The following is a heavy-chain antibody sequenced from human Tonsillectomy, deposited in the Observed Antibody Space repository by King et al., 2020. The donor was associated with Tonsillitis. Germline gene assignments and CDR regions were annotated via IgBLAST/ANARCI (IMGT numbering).Heavy chain of an antibody. J-gene: IGHJ4*02. CDR1: GFTFSSYA. Sequence: VQLVESGGGVVQPGRSLRLSCAASGFTFSSYAVHWVRQAPGKGLEWVAVISYDGSNKYYADSVKVRFTISRDNSKNMLYLQMNSLRAEDTAVYYCARGVAYYDFWSGHNYFYYWGQGTLVTVSS. D-gene: IGHD3-3*01. CDR2: ISYDGSNK. CDR3: ARGVAYYDFWSGHNYFYY. V-gene: IGHV3-30*04.